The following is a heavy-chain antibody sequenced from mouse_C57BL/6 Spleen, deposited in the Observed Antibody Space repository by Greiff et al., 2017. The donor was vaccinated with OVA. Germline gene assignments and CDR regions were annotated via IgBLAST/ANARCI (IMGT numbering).Heavy chain of an antibody. V-gene: IGHV1-82*01. Sequence: VQLQQSGPELVKPGASVKISCKASGYAFSSSWMNWVKQRPGKGLEWIGRIYPGDGDTNYNGKFKGKATLTADKSSSTAYMQLSSLTSEDSAVYFCARFHYGSSYFDYWGQGTTLTVSS. D-gene: IGHD1-1*01. CDR1: GYAFSSSW. CDR3: ARFHYGSSYFDY. J-gene: IGHJ2*01. CDR2: IYPGDGDT.